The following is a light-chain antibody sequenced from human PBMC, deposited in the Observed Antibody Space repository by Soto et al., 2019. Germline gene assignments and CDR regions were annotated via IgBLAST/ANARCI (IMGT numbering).Light chain of an antibody. CDR3: QQYGSSPKT. V-gene: IGKV3-20*01. J-gene: IGKJ1*01. Sequence: EIVLTQSPGTLSLSPGERATLSCRASQSVSSNYLAWYQQKPGQAPGLLIYGASSRATDIPDRFSGSGSGTDFTLTISRLEPEDFAVYYCQQYGSSPKTFGQGTKVEIK. CDR2: GAS. CDR1: QSVSSNY.